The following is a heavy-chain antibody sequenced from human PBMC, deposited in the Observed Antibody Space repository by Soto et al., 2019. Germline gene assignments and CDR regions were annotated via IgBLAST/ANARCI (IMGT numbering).Heavy chain of an antibody. CDR3: ARTFDTITYYFDY. CDR2: ISFDGNSL. Sequence: GGSLRVSCAASQFSFRSYAMHWIRQSPGKGLEWVAVISFDGNSLHYADSVRDRFTISRDNSKNTLYLQMNNLRPEDTAVYYCARTFDTITYYFDYWGQGTVVTVSS. V-gene: IGHV3-30-3*01. CDR1: QFSFRSYA. J-gene: IGHJ4*02. D-gene: IGHD3-9*01.